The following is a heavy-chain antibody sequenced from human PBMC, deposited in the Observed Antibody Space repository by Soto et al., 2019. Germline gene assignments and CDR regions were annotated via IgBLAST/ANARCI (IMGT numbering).Heavy chain of an antibody. CDR2: IYSSENT. D-gene: IGHD2-2*01. J-gene: IGHJ6*02. Sequence: LETLSLTCTVSGGSVSSNSYSWGSIRQSPGKGLEWIGTIYSSENTYYNPSLLSRVTISVDTSMNEFSLRLSSVTAADTAVYYCARLNAYCASTSCHGYYGMDVWGQGTTVTVSS. CDR1: GGSVSSNSYS. CDR3: ARLNAYCASTSCHGYYGMDV. V-gene: IGHV4-39*01.